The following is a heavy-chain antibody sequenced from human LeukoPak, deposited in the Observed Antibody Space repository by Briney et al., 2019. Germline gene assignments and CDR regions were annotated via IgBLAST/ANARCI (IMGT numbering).Heavy chain of an antibody. D-gene: IGHD3-3*01. CDR2: INPNSGGT. V-gene: IGHV1-2*02. Sequence: ASVKVSCKASGYTFTGYYMHWVRQAPGQGLGWMGWINPNSGGTNYAQKFQGRVTMTRDTSISTAYMELSRLRSDDTAVYYCARGVVGPITIFGVVTDPLDYWGQGTLVTVSS. CDR1: GYTFTGYY. CDR3: ARGVVGPITIFGVVTDPLDY. J-gene: IGHJ4*02.